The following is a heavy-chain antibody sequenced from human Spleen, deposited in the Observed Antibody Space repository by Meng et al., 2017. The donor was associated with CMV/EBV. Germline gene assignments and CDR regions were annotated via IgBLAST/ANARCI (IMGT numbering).Heavy chain of an antibody. CDR1: GYTFTSYD. CDR3: ARVKRYCTGGTCSSTGYYGMDV. D-gene: IGHD2-15*01. J-gene: IGHJ6*02. CDR2: INPNSGGT. V-gene: IGHV1-2*02. Sequence: ASVKVSCKASGYTFTSYDINWVRQATGQGLEWMGWINPNSGGTNYAQKFQGRITMTGDTSITTAYMELSRLTSDDMAVYHCARVKRYCTGGTCSSTGYYGMDVWGQGTTVTVSS.